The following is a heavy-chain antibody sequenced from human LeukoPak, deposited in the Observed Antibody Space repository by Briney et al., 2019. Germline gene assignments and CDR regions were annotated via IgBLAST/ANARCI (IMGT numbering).Heavy chain of an antibody. Sequence: ASVKVSCKASGYTFTGYYMHWVRQAPGQGLEWMGWINPNSGGTNYAQKFQGRVTMTRDTSISTACMELSRLRSDDTAVYYCARDSRYCSGGSCFFWFDPWGQGTLVTVSS. CDR1: GYTFTGYY. CDR3: ARDSRYCSGGSCFFWFDP. V-gene: IGHV1-2*02. D-gene: IGHD2-15*01. CDR2: INPNSGGT. J-gene: IGHJ5*02.